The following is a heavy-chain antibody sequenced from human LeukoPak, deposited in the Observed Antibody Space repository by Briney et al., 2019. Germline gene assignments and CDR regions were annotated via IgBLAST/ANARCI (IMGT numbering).Heavy chain of an antibody. D-gene: IGHD5-18*01. V-gene: IGHV3-23*01. J-gene: IGHJ6*03. CDR2: ISGSGGST. Sequence: GGSLRLSCAASGFTFSSYAMNWVRQAPGKGLEWVSGISGSGGSTYYADSVKGRFTISRDNSKNTLYLQMNSLRAEDTAVYYCVKASGYSYGYYMDVWGKGTTVTVSS. CDR1: GFTFSSYA. CDR3: VKASGYSYGYYMDV.